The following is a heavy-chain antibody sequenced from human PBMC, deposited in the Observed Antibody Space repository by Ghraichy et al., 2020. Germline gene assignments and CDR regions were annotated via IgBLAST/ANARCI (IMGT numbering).Heavy chain of an antibody. CDR1: GGSISSSRYY. J-gene: IGHJ4*02. CDR2: IFYTGRT. Sequence: SETLSLTCTVSGGSISSSRYYWGWIRQPPGKGLEWIGSIFYTGRTYFNPPLRSRVTMSVDTSKNQFSLKVTPVTAADTAVYYCARHSSPTSIADLQYWGQGTLVTVSS. CDR3: ARHSSPTSIADLQY. V-gene: IGHV4-39*01. D-gene: IGHD6-6*01.